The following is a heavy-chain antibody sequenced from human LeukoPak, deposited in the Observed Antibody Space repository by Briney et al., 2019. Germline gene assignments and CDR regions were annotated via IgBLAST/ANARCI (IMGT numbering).Heavy chain of an antibody. Sequence: AASVKVSCKASGGTFSSYAISWVRQAPGQGLEWMGGIIPIFGTANYAQKFQGRVTITADKSTSTAYMELSSLRSEDTAVYYCAREPHGSGSDKFDPWGQGTLSPSPQ. CDR2: IIPIFGTA. CDR1: GGTFSSYA. D-gene: IGHD3-10*01. CDR3: AREPHGSGSDKFDP. J-gene: IGHJ5*02. V-gene: IGHV1-69*06.